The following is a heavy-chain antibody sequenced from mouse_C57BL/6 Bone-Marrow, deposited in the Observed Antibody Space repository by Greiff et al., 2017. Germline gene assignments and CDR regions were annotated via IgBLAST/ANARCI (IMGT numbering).Heavy chain of an antibody. CDR1: GFTFSDYG. J-gene: IGHJ1*03. Sequence: EVKLMESGGGLVKPGGSLKLSCAASGFTFSDYGMHWVRQAPETGLEWVAYISSGSSTIYYADTVKGRFTISRDNAKNTLFLQMTSLSSEDTAMYYCARQKGWYCDVWGTGTTVTVSS. V-gene: IGHV5-17*01. CDR3: ARQKGWYCDV. CDR2: ISSGSSTI.